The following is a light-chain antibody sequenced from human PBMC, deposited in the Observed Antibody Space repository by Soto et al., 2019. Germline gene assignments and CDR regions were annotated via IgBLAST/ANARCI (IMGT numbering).Light chain of an antibody. V-gene: IGKV3-15*01. J-gene: IGKJ1*01. CDR1: QSIGNY. CDR2: GAS. Sequence: EVVLTQSPATLSLSPGEGATLSCRASQSIGNYLAWYQQKPGQAPRLLIYGASTRATGIPARFSGSGSGTEFTLTISSLQSEDFAVYYCQQCNNWPLTFGQGTKVDIK. CDR3: QQCNNWPLT.